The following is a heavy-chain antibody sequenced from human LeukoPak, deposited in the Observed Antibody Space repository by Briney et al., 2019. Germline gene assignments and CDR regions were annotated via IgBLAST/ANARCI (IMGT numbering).Heavy chain of an antibody. V-gene: IGHV3-23*01. CDR1: GFTFSDYA. J-gene: IGHJ4*02. Sequence: GGSLRLSCAASGFTFSDYAMSWVRQAPGKGLEWVSTIGGSGGGTYYAESVKGRFIISRDTSKNTLFLQMNSLRAEDTALYYCARNDFGSGWLGDYWGQGTLVTVFS. CDR2: IGGSGGGT. D-gene: IGHD6-19*01. CDR3: ARNDFGSGWLGDY.